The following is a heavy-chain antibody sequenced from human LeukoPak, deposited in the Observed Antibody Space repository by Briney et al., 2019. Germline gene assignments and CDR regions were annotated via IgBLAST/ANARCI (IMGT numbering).Heavy chain of an antibody. J-gene: IGHJ5*02. Sequence: ASVKVSCKASGGTFSSYAISWVRQAPGQGLEWMGGIIPIFGTANYAQKFQGRVTITADKSTSTAYMELSSLRSEDTAVYYCARKVPNDSSGYYYRGQFDPWGQGTLVTVSS. CDR2: IIPIFGTA. CDR1: GGTFSSYA. D-gene: IGHD3-22*01. V-gene: IGHV1-69*06. CDR3: ARKVPNDSSGYYYRGQFDP.